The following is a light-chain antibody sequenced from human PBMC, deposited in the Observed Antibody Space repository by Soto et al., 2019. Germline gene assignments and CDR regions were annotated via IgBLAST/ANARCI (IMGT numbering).Light chain of an antibody. Sequence: EIVMTQSPATLSVSPGERATLSCRASQSVSSNLAWYQQKPGQAPRLLIYGASTRATAVPARFTASGSGTDFTLTISRLEPEDFAVYYCGQFVSAPPRTFGQGTKVDIK. J-gene: IGKJ1*01. CDR3: GQFVSAPPRT. CDR1: QSVSSN. CDR2: GAS. V-gene: IGKV3-15*01.